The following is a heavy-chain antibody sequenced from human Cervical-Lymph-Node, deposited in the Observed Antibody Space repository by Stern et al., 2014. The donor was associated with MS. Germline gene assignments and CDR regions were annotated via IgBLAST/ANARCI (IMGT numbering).Heavy chain of an antibody. D-gene: IGHD6-25*01. J-gene: IGHJ6*02. Sequence: QVQLVESGAEVKKPGASVKVSCKASGYSFTDFNTHWVRQAPGQGLEWMGRISPHTGGAKYAQKFQGRVTMTRDTSITTAHMEVDSRTSDDTAVYYCAKDGGSGSKRDVGGQGPTVTVSS. V-gene: IGHV1-2*06. CDR3: AKDGGSGSKRDV. CDR2: ISPHTGGA. CDR1: GYSFTDFN.